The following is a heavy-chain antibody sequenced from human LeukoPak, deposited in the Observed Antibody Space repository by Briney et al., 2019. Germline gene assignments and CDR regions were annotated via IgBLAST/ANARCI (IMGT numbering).Heavy chain of an antibody. D-gene: IGHD2-2*01. V-gene: IGHV3-21*01. CDR1: GFTFSSYS. J-gene: IGHJ4*02. CDR2: ISSSSSYI. Sequence: GGSLRLSCAASGFTFSSYSMNWVRQAPGKGLEWVSSISSSSSYIYYADSVKGRFTISRDNAKNSLYLQMNSLRAEDTAVYYCARGGGGYQLPKYYFDYWGQGTLVTVSS. CDR3: ARGGGGYQLPKYYFDY.